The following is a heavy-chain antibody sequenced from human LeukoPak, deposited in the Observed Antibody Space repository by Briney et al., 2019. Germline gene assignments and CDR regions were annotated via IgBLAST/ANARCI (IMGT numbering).Heavy chain of an antibody. V-gene: IGHV1-69*01. J-gene: IGHJ4*02. Sequence: SSVKVSYKASGGTFSSYAISWVRQAPGQGLEWMGGIIPIFGTANYAQKFQGRVTITADESTSTAYMELSSLRSEDTAVYYSAREALSTVTPIGWGQGTLVTVSS. CDR3: AREALSTVTPIG. CDR1: GGTFSSYA. CDR2: IIPIFGTA. D-gene: IGHD4-11*01.